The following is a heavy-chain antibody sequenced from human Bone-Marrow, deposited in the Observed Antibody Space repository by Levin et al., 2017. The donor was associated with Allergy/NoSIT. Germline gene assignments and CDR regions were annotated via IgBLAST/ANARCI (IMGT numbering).Heavy chain of an antibody. CDR1: GFTFSDYY. V-gene: IGHV3-11*01. Sequence: GGSLRLSCAASGFTFSDYYMSWIRQAPGKGLEWVSYISSSGSTIYYADSVKGRFTISRDNAKNSLYLQMNSLRAEDTAVYYCAREEYYYDSSGYYYGSDYWGQGTLVTVSS. CDR2: ISSSGSTI. J-gene: IGHJ4*02. CDR3: AREEYYYDSSGYYYGSDY. D-gene: IGHD3-22*01.